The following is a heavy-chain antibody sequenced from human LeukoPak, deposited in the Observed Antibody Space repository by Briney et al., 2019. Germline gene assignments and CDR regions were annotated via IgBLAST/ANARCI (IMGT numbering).Heavy chain of an antibody. Sequence: GGSLRLSCIVSGFTFGDHAMSWVRQAPGKGLEWVGFIRAKAYGGTTEYGASVKGRFTISRDDSKSIAYLQMNSLKSEDTAVYYCCRARNDISTGRNWFDSWGQGTLVTVSS. J-gene: IGHJ5*01. CDR1: GFTFGDHA. V-gene: IGHV3-49*04. CDR3: CRARNDISTGRNWFDS. D-gene: IGHD3-9*01. CDR2: IRAKAYGGTT.